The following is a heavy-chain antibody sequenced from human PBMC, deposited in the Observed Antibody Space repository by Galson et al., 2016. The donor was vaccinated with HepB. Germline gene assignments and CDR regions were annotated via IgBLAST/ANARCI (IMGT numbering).Heavy chain of an antibody. CDR1: GYTLTTYA. D-gene: IGHD3-10*01. Sequence: SCKASGYTLTTYAIHWVRQAPGQGLEWMGWINADNDNTKYSQKFQGRVTITRDTSANTAYMELSSLRSEDTAVYYCAVGRSYYYGSGTPFNWFDPWGQGTLVTVSS. CDR2: INADNDNT. CDR3: AVGRSYYYGSGTPFNWFDP. V-gene: IGHV1-3*01. J-gene: IGHJ5*02.